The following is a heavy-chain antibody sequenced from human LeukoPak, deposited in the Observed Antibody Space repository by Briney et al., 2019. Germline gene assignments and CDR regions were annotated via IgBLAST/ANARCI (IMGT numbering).Heavy chain of an antibody. CDR1: GGSISGYY. CDR2: IYYSGST. D-gene: IGHD2-2*01. Sequence: PSESLCLTRAESGGSISGYYWSWIREPPGRGLEWVGYIYYSGSTKYNPCLKSRVTISVDTSKNQFSRKLSSVTAADTAVYYCARDRRYCSSTSWSYEYYFYGMDVWGQGTTVTVSS. CDR3: ARDRRYCSSTSWSYEYYFYGMDV. J-gene: IGHJ6*02. V-gene: IGHV4-59*01.